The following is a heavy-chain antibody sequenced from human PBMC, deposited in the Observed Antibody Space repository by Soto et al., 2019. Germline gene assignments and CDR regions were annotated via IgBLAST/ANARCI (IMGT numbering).Heavy chain of an antibody. J-gene: IGHJ3*02. Sequence: SLRLSCAASGFTFSDYAMNWVRQAPGKGLEWVSGLGGTNSDTHYAASVEGRFTVSRDNSKSTLFLQMNSLRAEDTAVYYCAKDTVDHNGVWDPFDRWGQGTMVTVSS. CDR2: LGGTNSDT. V-gene: IGHV3-23*01. D-gene: IGHD2-8*01. CDR3: AKDTVDHNGVWDPFDR. CDR1: GFTFSDYA.